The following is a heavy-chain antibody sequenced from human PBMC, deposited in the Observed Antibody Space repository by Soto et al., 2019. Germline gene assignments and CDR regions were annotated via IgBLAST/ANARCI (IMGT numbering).Heavy chain of an antibody. D-gene: IGHD5-18*01. CDR3: AKDIRERGYSFGDFFGWFDP. CDR1: GFTFSSYA. V-gene: IGHV3-23*01. Sequence: GGSLRLSCAASGFTFSSYAMSWVRQAPGKGLEWVSAISGSGGSTYYADSVKGRFTISRDNSKNTLYLQMNSLRAEDTAVYYCAKDIRERGYSFGDFFGWFDPWGQGTLVTVSS. J-gene: IGHJ5*02. CDR2: ISGSGGST.